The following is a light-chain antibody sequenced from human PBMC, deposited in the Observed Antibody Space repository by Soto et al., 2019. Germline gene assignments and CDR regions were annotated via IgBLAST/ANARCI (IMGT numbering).Light chain of an antibody. CDR3: QQRSNWPPPIT. CDR1: QSVSSN. V-gene: IGKV3-11*01. Sequence: DIVLTQSPGTLSLSPGERATLSCRASQSVSSNHLAWYQQKPGQAPRLLIYGGSSRATGIPARFNGSGSGTDFTLTISSLEPEDFAVYYCQQRSNWPPPITFGQGTRLEIK. CDR2: GGS. J-gene: IGKJ5*01.